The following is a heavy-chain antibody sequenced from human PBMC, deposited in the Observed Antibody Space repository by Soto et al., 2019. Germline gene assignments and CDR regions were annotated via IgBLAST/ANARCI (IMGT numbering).Heavy chain of an antibody. CDR1: GYTFTSYG. D-gene: IGHD3-9*01. V-gene: IGHV1-18*01. Sequence: QVQLVQSGAEVKKPGASVKVSCKASGYTFTSYGISWVRQAPGQGLEWMGWISAYNGNTNYAQKLQGRVTMTTDTSRSIXYMELRSLRSDDTAVYYCARGSYDILTGYPHPFDYWGQGTLVTVSS. J-gene: IGHJ4*02. CDR2: ISAYNGNT. CDR3: ARGSYDILTGYPHPFDY.